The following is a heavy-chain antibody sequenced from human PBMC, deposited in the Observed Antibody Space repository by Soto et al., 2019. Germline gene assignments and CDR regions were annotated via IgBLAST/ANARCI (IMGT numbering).Heavy chain of an antibody. D-gene: IGHD2-8*01. CDR3: ARDCTSGPLVGYYYYAMDV. CDR1: GGTFSSYA. V-gene: IGHV1-69*13. CDR2: IIPIFGTA. J-gene: IGHJ6*02. Sequence: SVKVSCKASGGTFSSYAISWVRQAPGQGLEWMGGIIPIFGTANYAQKFQGRVTITADESTSTAYMELSSLRSEDTAVYYCARDCTSGPLVGYYYYAMDVWGQGTTVTVSS.